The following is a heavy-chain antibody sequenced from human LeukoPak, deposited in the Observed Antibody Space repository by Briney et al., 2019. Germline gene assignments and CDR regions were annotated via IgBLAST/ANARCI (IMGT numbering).Heavy chain of an antibody. Sequence: SETLSLTCTVSGGSISSYYWSWIRQPPGKGLEWIGYIYYSGSTNYNPSLKSRVTISVDTSKNQFSLKLSSVTAADTAVYYCARVRRDGYNFSLYYFDYWGQGTLVTVSS. CDR3: ARVRRDGYNFSLYYFDY. CDR1: GGSISSYY. J-gene: IGHJ4*02. CDR2: IYYSGST. V-gene: IGHV4-59*01. D-gene: IGHD5-24*01.